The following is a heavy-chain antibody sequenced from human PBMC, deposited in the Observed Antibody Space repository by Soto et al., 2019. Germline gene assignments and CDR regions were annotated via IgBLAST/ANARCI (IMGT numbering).Heavy chain of an antibody. D-gene: IGHD5-12*01. CDR3: ARALDVDIVATSVYYYGMDV. Sequence: QVQLVQSGAEVKKPGSSVKVSCKASGGTFSSYTISWVRQAPGQGLEWMGRIIPILGIANYAQKFQGRVTITADKSTSTAYMELSSLRSEDTAVYYCARALDVDIVATSVYYYGMDVWGQGTTVTVSS. J-gene: IGHJ6*02. CDR1: GGTFSSYT. CDR2: IIPILGIA. V-gene: IGHV1-69*02.